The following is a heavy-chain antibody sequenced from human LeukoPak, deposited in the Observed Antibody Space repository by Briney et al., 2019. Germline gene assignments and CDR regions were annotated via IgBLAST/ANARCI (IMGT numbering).Heavy chain of an antibody. Sequence: PGGSLRLSCAASGFTFSSYGMHWVRQAPGKGLEWVANIKQDGSEKYYVDSVKGRFTISRDNAKNSLYLQMNSLRAEDTAVYYCARDSPGSKRPYYDFWSGQGGAFDIWGQGTMVTVSS. CDR3: ARDSPGSKRPYYDFWSGQGGAFDI. D-gene: IGHD3-3*01. J-gene: IGHJ3*02. V-gene: IGHV3-7*01. CDR1: GFTFSSYG. CDR2: IKQDGSEK.